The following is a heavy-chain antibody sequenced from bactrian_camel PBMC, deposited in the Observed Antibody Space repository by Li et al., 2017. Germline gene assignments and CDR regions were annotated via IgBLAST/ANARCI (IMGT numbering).Heavy chain of an antibody. D-gene: IGHD6*01. CDR1: GFTYSSYC. CDR3: AQDQISAGGSRYDPGYNF. V-gene: IGHV3-2*01. Sequence: HVQLVESGGGSVQAGGSLRLSCAASGFTYSSYCVGWFRQTPGKGLDWVCSIYSDGSNTYYADFVEGRFTISRDNAKNMVYLQKNSLKSEDTAMYYCAQDQISAGGSRYDPGYNFWGQGTQVTVS. CDR2: IYSDGSNT. J-gene: IGHJ4*01.